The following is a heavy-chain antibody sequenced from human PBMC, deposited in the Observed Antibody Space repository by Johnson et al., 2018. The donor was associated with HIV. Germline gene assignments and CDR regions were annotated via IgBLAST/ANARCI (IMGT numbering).Heavy chain of an antibody. J-gene: IGHJ3*02. Sequence: LPLAESRGGVLRPGGSLRPSSAPSGFTFDDYGIIWVRHAPGTRLLWVSGINWNGRSTGYADSVTRRFTISRESSKNTLYLQMNSLRAEDTAVYYCARWVMVRGREGFDMWDQGTMVTVSS. CDR2: INWNGRST. D-gene: IGHD3-10*01. V-gene: IGHV3-20*03. CDR3: ARWVMVRGREGFDM. CDR1: GFTFDDYG.